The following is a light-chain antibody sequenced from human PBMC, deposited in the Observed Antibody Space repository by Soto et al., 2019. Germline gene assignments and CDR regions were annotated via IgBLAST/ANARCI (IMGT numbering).Light chain of an antibody. CDR2: DSS. CDR3: QPRSIWPPA. V-gene: IGKV3-11*01. CDR1: QSVGTY. J-gene: IGKJ4*02. Sequence: EIVMTQSPATLSLSPGERATLSCRASQSVGTYLAWYQQKPGQAPRLLIYDSSKRATDIPARFSGSGSGTACTLTTCRLEPEDFAGDYCQPRSIWPPAFGGGTKVEIK.